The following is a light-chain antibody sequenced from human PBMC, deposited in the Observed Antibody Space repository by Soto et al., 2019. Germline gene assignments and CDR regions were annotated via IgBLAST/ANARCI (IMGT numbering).Light chain of an antibody. CDR1: SSNIGAGYN. J-gene: IGLJ3*02. V-gene: IGLV1-40*01. CDR3: QSYDSSLSGWV. CDR2: GNS. Sequence: QSVLTQPPSVSGAPGQRVTIPCTGSSSNIGAGYNVHWYQQLPGTAPKLLIYGNSNRPSGVPDRFSGSKSGTSASLAITGLQAEYEADYYCQSYDSSLSGWVFGGGTKLTVL.